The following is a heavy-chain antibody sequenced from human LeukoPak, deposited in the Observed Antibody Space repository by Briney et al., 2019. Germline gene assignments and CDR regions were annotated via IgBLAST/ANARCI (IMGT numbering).Heavy chain of an antibody. Sequence: GGSLRLSCAASGFTFSSYGMHWVRQAPGKGLEWVAFIRYDGSNKYYADSVKGRFTISRDNSKNTLYLQMNSLRAEDTAVCYCAKDLMIVVEDAFDIWGQGTMVTVSS. CDR1: GFTFSSYG. CDR2: IRYDGSNK. D-gene: IGHD3-22*01. J-gene: IGHJ3*02. CDR3: AKDLMIVVEDAFDI. V-gene: IGHV3-30*02.